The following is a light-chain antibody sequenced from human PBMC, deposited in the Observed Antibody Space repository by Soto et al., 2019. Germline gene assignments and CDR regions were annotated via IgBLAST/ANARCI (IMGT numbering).Light chain of an antibody. Sequence: EIVMTQSPATLSVSPGERATLSCRASQSVSSNLAWYQQKLGQAPRLLIFGASNRATGIPDRFSGSGSGTDFTLTISSLEPEDFAVYYCQQRSSAITFGQGTRLEIK. V-gene: IGKV3-11*01. CDR2: GAS. CDR3: QQRSSAIT. CDR1: QSVSSN. J-gene: IGKJ5*01.